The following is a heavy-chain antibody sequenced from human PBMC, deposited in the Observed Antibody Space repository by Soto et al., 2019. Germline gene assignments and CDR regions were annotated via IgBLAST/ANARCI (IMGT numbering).Heavy chain of an antibody. Sequence: EVQLVESGGGLVQPGGSLRLSCAASGFTFSLYSMSWVRQAPGKGLEWVSYISRSSTGIHYADSVKGRFTLSRDDATNSMHLQMNSLGDGATAVYYCARAVTWGLAVWGQGTTVSISS. CDR3: ARAVTWGLAV. D-gene: IGHD3-10*01. CDR2: ISRSSTGI. V-gene: IGHV3-48*02. CDR1: GFTFSLYS. J-gene: IGHJ6*02.